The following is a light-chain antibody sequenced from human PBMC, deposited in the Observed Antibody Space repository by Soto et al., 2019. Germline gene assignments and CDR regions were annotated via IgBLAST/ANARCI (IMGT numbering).Light chain of an antibody. CDR3: QQYGSSLSIT. CDR1: QSVTSSS. V-gene: IGKV3-20*01. CDR2: GAS. Sequence: EIVLTQFPGTLSLSPGERATLSCRAIQSVTSSSLAWYQQKVGRAPRVLIYGASNRATGIPDRFSGSGSGTDFTLTISRLEPEDFAVYYCQQYGSSLSITFGQGTKVDIK. J-gene: IGKJ1*01.